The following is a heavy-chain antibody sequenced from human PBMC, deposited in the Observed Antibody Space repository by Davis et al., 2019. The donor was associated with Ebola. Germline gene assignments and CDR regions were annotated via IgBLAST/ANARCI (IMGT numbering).Heavy chain of an antibody. CDR1: GFTFSSYA. J-gene: IGHJ4*02. CDR2: ISYDGSNK. Sequence: PGGSLRLSCAASGFTFSSYAMHWVRQAPGKGLEWVAVISYDGSNKYYADSVKGRFTISRDNSKNTLYLQMNSLRAEDTAVYYCARVRYYDFWSGSYYFDYWGQGTLVTVSS. D-gene: IGHD3-3*01. CDR3: ARVRYYDFWSGSYYFDY. V-gene: IGHV3-30-3*01.